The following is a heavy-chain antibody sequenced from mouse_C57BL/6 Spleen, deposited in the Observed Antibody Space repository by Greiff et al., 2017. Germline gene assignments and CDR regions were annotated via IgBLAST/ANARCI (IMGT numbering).Heavy chain of an antibody. CDR3: AREAPGAMDY. V-gene: IGHV1-82*01. Sequence: VQLVESGPELVKPGASVKISCKASGYAFSSSWMNWVKQRPGKGLEWIGRIYPGDGDTNYNGKFKGKATLTADKSSSTAYMQLSSLTSEDSAVYFCAREAPGAMDYWGQGTSVTVSS. J-gene: IGHJ4*01. CDR1: GYAFSSSW. CDR2: IYPGDGDT.